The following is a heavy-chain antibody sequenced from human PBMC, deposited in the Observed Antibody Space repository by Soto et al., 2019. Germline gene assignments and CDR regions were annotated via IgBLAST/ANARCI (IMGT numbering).Heavy chain of an antibody. CDR3: ARDVAPWIQSLVFDY. V-gene: IGHV3-21*01. J-gene: IGHJ4*02. D-gene: IGHD5-18*01. Sequence: SLRLSCAASGFTFSSYSMNWVRQAPGKGLEWVSSISSSSSYIYYADSVKGRFTISRDNAKNSLYLQMNSLRAEDTAVYYCARDVAPWIQSLVFDYWGQGTLVTVSS. CDR1: GFTFSSYS. CDR2: ISSSSSYI.